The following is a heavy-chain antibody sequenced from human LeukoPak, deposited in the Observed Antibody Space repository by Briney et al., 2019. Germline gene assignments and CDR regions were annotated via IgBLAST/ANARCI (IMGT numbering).Heavy chain of an antibody. Sequence: PGGSLRLSCAASGFTFSSYAMSWVRQAPGKGLEWVSAISSSGGGTYYADSVKGRFTISRDNSKNTLYLQMNSLRAEDTAVYYCAKKKVGAALYYGMDVWGQGTTVTVSS. D-gene: IGHD1-26*01. CDR2: ISSSGGGT. V-gene: IGHV3-23*01. CDR3: AKKKVGAALYYGMDV. J-gene: IGHJ6*02. CDR1: GFTFSSYA.